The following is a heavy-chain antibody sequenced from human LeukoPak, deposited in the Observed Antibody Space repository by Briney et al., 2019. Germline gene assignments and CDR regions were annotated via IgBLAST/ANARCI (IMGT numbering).Heavy chain of an antibody. J-gene: IGHJ3*02. CDR3: ARVSEQWLVGELDAFDI. CDR1: GGSISSYY. CDR2: IYYSGST. V-gene: IGHV4-39*07. D-gene: IGHD6-19*01. Sequence: PSETLSLTCTVSGGSISSYYWSWIRQPPGKGVEWIGSIYYSGSTYYNPSLKSRVIISVETSKNQFSLKLSSVTAADTAVYYCARVSEQWLVGELDAFDIWGQGTMVTVSS.